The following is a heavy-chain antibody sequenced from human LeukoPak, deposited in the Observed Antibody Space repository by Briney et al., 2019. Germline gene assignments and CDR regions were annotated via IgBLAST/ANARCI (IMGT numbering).Heavy chain of an antibody. J-gene: IGHJ5*02. CDR2: INHSGST. CDR3: ARAPVDTAMVSHRGEGSRWFDP. Sequence: KSSETLSLTCAVYGGSFSGYYWSWIRQPPGKGLEWIGEINHSGSTNYNPSLKSRVTISVDTSKNQFSLKLSSVTAADTAVYYCARAPVDTAMVSHRGEGSRWFDPWGQGTLVTVSS. D-gene: IGHD5-18*01. CDR1: GGSFSGYY. V-gene: IGHV4-34*01.